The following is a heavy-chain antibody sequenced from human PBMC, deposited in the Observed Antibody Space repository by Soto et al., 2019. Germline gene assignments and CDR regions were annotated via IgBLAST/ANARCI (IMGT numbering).Heavy chain of an antibody. D-gene: IGHD1-26*01. J-gene: IGHJ3*02. CDR2: VYYSGSS. CDR3: ARVPIVGVTGYGAFNI. V-gene: IGHV4-30-4*01. Sequence: SETLSLTCTVSGGSVSSGDSYWSWLRQPPGKGLEWIGFVYYSGSSFYKPSLESRVSISVDTSKNQFSLELSTVTAADTAVYYCARVPIVGVTGYGAFNIWGRGXMVTV. CDR1: GGSVSSGDSY.